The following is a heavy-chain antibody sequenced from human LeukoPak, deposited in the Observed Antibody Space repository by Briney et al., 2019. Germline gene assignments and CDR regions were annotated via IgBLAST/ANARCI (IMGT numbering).Heavy chain of an antibody. Sequence: GESLKISCKGSGYSFTSYWIGWVRQMPGKGLEWMGIIYPGDSDTRYSPSFQGQVTISAYKSISTAYLQWSSLKASDTAMYYCARHDILTGYSYYYYYYMDVWGKGTTVTVSS. J-gene: IGHJ6*03. CDR1: GYSFTSYW. CDR3: ARHDILTGYSYYYYYYMDV. CDR2: IYPGDSDT. V-gene: IGHV5-51*01. D-gene: IGHD3-9*01.